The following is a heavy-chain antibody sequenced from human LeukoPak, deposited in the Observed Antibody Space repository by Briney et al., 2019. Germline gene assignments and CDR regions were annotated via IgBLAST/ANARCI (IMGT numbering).Heavy chain of an antibody. V-gene: IGHV3-74*01. J-gene: IGHJ4*02. D-gene: IGHD4-17*01. CDR3: ARDPSYGALDY. CDR1: GFTFSNYW. CDR2: INSDGINT. Sequence: GGSLRLSCAASGFTFSNYWMHWVRQAPGKGLVWVSRINSDGINTSYADSVKGRFTISKDNAKNLLYLQMNSLRAEDTAVYYCARDPSYGALDYWGQGTLVTVSS.